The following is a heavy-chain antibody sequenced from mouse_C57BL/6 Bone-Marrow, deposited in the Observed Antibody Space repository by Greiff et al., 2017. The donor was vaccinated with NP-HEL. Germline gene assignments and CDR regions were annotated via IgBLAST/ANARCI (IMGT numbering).Heavy chain of an antibody. D-gene: IGHD2-3*01. J-gene: IGHJ2*01. Sequence: VKLQQSGAELARPGASVKMSCKASGYTFTSYTMHWVKQRPGQGLEWIGYINPSSGYTKYNQKFKDKATLTADKSSSTSYMQLSSLTSEDSAVHYCARSGWLLPFDYWGQGTTLTVSS. V-gene: IGHV1-4*01. CDR3: ARSGWLLPFDY. CDR1: GYTFTSYT. CDR2: INPSSGYT.